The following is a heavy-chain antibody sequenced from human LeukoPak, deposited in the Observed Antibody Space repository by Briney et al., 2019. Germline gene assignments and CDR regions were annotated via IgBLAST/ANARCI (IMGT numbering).Heavy chain of an antibody. V-gene: IGHV1-2*02. CDR2: INPNSGGT. J-gene: IGHJ6*03. Sequence: ASVKVSCKASGYTFTGYYMHWVRQAPGQGLEWMGWINPNSGGTNYAQKFQGRVTMTRDMSISTAYMELSRLRSDDTAVYYCARDQRLGAISYYYMDVWGKGTTVTVSS. CDR3: ARDQRLGAISYYYMDV. D-gene: IGHD2-2*02. CDR1: GYTFTGYY.